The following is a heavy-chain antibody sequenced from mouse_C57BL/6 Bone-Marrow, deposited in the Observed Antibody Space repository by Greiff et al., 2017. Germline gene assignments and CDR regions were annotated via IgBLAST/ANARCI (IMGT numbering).Heavy chain of an antibody. CDR2: ISDGGSYT. CDR1: GFTFSSYA. Sequence: EVKLVESGGGLVKPGGSLKLSCAASGFTFSSYAMSWVRQTPEKRLEWVATISDGGSYTYYPDNVKGRFTISRDNAKNNLSLQMSHLQSEDTAMYYCARVQAWFAYWGQGTLVTVSA. D-gene: IGHD3-2*02. J-gene: IGHJ3*01. V-gene: IGHV5-4*03. CDR3: ARVQAWFAY.